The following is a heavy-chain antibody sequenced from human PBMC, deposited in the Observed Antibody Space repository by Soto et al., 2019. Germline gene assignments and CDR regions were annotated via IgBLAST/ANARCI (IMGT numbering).Heavy chain of an antibody. CDR3: ARAGDRRNSPAGLDP. V-gene: IGHV1-2*02. J-gene: IGHJ5*02. D-gene: IGHD1-26*01. CDR2: IIPNNGDT. CDR1: GYNFRDYY. Sequence: QVQLVQSGAEVKKPGASVKVSCRASGYNFRDYYLHWVRQAPGAGLEWMGSIIPNNGDTHYAQRFQGRPTMPTDTSLDTAYMEIDGLTLDDTPIYICARAGDRRNSPAGLDPWGQGALVTVSS.